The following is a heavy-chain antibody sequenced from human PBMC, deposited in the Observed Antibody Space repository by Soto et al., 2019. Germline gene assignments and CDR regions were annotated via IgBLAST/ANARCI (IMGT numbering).Heavy chain of an antibody. J-gene: IGHJ4*02. CDR1: GFTFSNAW. V-gene: IGHV3-15*01. D-gene: IGHD2-15*01. CDR2: IKSKADGGTP. Sequence: EVQLVESGGGLVEPGGSLRLSCVVSGFTFSNAWMRWVRQAPGKGLEWVGRIKSKADGGTPEYAASVEGRFTISRDDSKNTLYLQLDGLKTEDTAVYYCSTGLRWTSTDAYCGQGTLVTVSS. CDR3: STGLRWTSTDAY.